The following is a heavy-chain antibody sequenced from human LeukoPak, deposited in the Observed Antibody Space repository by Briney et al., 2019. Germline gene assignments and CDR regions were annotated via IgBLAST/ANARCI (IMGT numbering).Heavy chain of an antibody. J-gene: IGHJ5*02. CDR2: ISYDGSNK. Sequence: GGSLRLSCAASGFTFSSYGMHWVRQAPGKGLEWVAVISYDGSNKYYADSVKGRFTISRDNSKNTLYLQMNSLRAEDTAVYYCAKDLGSGYSGYGHKVFDPWGQGTLVTVSS. CDR3: AKDLGSGYSGYGHKVFDP. CDR1: GFTFSSYG. V-gene: IGHV3-30*18. D-gene: IGHD5-12*01.